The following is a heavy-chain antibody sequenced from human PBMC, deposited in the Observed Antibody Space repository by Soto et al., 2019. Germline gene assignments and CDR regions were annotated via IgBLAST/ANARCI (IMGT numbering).Heavy chain of an antibody. CDR2: ISGNGGST. D-gene: IGHD6-6*01. V-gene: IGHV3-23*01. CDR3: AKDRTFGPPLVRFDS. Sequence: GSLRLSCGASGFTFSVYAMTWVRQAPGKGLEWVSAISGNGGSTYYADSVKGRFTISRDNSKSTLHPQMNSLRVEDTAVYYCAKDRTFGPPLVRFDSWGQGTLVTVSS. CDR1: GFTFSVYA. J-gene: IGHJ4*02.